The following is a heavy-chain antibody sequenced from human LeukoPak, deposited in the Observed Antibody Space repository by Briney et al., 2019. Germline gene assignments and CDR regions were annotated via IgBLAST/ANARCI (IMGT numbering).Heavy chain of an antibody. CDR2: VKAHRGAT. J-gene: IGHJ5*01. D-gene: IGHD5-24*01. CDR3: AGEATLKRGWFDS. CDR1: VDTFTVYY. V-gene: IGHV1-2*02. Sequence: GASVSVSSMPSVDTFTVYYMLWVRQAPGQGRLWMGCVKAHRGATNYAQSFQGRVTMTRDTSISTAFMELSSLRSDDTAVYYCAGEATLKRGWFDSWGQGTLVTVSS.